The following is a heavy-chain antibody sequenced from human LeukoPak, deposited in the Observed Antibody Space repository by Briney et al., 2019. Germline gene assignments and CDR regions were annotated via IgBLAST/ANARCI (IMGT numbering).Heavy chain of an antibody. J-gene: IGHJ6*02. CDR2: INSDPTSP. CDR1: GFAVSDYW. V-gene: IGHV3-74*01. D-gene: IGHD3-3*01. CDR3: ARPRRTDFWSGYYTAGYFYYGLDV. Sequence: GSLRLSCAASGFAVSDYWMHWVRQAPGKGLVCVSRINSDPTSPSYADSVKGRFTISRDNARNTVYLQMNSLRAEDTAVYYCARPRRTDFWSGYYTAGYFYYGLDVWGQGTAVTVSS.